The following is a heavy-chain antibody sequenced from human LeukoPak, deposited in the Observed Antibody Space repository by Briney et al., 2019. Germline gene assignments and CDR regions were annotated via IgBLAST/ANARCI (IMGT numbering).Heavy chain of an antibody. Sequence: SETLSLTCTVSGGAISGRRDYWGWIRQPPGKGLEWIASIYYSGSTHYNPSLKSRVTISVGTSRNQFSLELRAATAADSAIYYCARNVSRGEPGGAFDIWGQGTMVTVSS. V-gene: IGHV4-39*01. CDR1: GGAISGRRDY. CDR2: IYYSGST. CDR3: ARNVSRGEPGGAFDI. D-gene: IGHD3-16*01. J-gene: IGHJ3*02.